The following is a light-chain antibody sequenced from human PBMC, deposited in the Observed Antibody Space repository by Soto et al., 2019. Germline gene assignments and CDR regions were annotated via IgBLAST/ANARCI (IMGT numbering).Light chain of an antibody. CDR1: QSVSSSY. J-gene: IGKJ1*01. V-gene: IGKV3-15*01. CDR3: QQYNNWPQT. Sequence: EILMTQSPATLSVSPGERATLSCRASQSVSSSYLAWYQQKPGKAPRLLIYGASTRATGIPARFSGSGYGTELTLTISSLKSEDFAVYYCQQYNNWPQTFGHGTKVDIK. CDR2: GAS.